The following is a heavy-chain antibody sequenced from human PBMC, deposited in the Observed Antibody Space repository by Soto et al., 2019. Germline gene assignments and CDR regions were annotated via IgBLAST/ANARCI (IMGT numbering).Heavy chain of an antibody. D-gene: IGHD3-10*01. J-gene: IGHJ4*02. CDR2: IYWDDDK. V-gene: IGHV2-5*02. Sequence: QITLKESGPTLVKPTQTLTLTCTFSGFSLSTSRVGVGWIRQPPGKALEWLALIYWDDDKRYSPSLKNRLTITKDTSKNQVVLTMTNADPVDTATYYWVHTSGSGNSACFDYWGQGTLVTVSS. CDR3: VHTSGSGNSACFDY. CDR1: GFSLSTSRVG.